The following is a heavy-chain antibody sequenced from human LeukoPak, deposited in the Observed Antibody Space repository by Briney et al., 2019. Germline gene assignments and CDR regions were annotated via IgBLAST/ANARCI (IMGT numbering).Heavy chain of an antibody. CDR1: GYTFTDYY. Sequence: ASVNVSCKSSGYTFTDYYIHWVRQAPGQGLEWMGWINPNSGGTNYAQKFQGRVTMTRDTSISTAYMELSRLRSDDTAVYYCARMKADRTIDFDYWGQGTLVTVSS. CDR2: INPNSGGT. D-gene: IGHD5-24*01. V-gene: IGHV1-2*02. J-gene: IGHJ4*02. CDR3: ARMKADRTIDFDY.